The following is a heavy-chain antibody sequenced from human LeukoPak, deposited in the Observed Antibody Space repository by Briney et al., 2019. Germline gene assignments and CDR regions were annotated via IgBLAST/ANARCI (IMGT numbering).Heavy chain of an antibody. CDR1: GFTFSSYG. J-gene: IGHJ6*02. CDR2: MSYDGSNK. D-gene: IGHD3-3*01. CDR3: AKEPTPKRYYDFWSGYYYYYGMDV. V-gene: IGHV3-30*18. Sequence: TGGSLRLSCAASGFTFSSYGMHWVRQAPGKGLEWVAVMSYDGSNKYYADSVKGRFTISRDNSKNTLYLQMNSLRAEDTAVYYCAKEPTPKRYYDFWSGYYYYYGMDVWGQGTTVTVSS.